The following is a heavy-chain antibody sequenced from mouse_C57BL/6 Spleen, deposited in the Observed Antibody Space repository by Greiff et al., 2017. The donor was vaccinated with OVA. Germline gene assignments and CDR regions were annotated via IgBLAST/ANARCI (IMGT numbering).Heavy chain of an antibody. J-gene: IGHJ3*01. V-gene: IGHV14-4*01. CDR3: TTGRLAY. CDR1: GFNIKDDY. CDR2: IDPENGDT. Sequence: VQLKESGAELVRPGASVKLSCTASGFNIKDDYMHWVKQRPEQGLEWIGWIDPENGDTEYASKFQGKATITADTSSNTAYLQLSSLTSEDTAVYYCTTGRLAYWGQGTLVTVSA.